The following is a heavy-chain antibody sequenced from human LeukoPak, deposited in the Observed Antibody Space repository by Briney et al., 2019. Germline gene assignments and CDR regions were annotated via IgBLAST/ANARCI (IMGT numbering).Heavy chain of an antibody. CDR3: ARAIAAAGLHAFDI. CDR1: GGSISSYY. CDR2: IYYSGST. J-gene: IGHJ3*02. Sequence: SETLSLTCTVSGGSISSYYWNWIRQPPGKGLEWIGYIYYSGSTNYNPSLKSRVTISVDTSKNQFSLKLSSVTAADTAVYYCARAIAAAGLHAFDIWGQGTMVTVSS. V-gene: IGHV4-59*01. D-gene: IGHD6-13*01.